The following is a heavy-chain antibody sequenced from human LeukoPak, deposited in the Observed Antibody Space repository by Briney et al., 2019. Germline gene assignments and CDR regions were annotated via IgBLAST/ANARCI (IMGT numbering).Heavy chain of an antibody. J-gene: IGHJ5*02. V-gene: IGHV4-61*02. CDR3: ARVAGYSGYDLVDWFDP. D-gene: IGHD5-12*01. CDR1: GGSISSGSYY. Sequence: KPSQTLSLTCTVSGGSISSGSYYWSWIRQPAGKGLEWIGRIYTSGSTNYNPSLKSRVTISVDTSKNQFSLKLSSVTAADAAVYYCARVAGYSGYDLVDWFDPWGQGTLVTVSS. CDR2: IYTSGST.